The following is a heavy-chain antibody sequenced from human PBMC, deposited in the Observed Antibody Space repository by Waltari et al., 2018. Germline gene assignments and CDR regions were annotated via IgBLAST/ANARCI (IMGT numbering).Heavy chain of an antibody. J-gene: IGHJ4*02. CDR3: ARVEVGTNYRFDY. Sequence: QVQLVQSGAEVKKPGSSVKVSCKASGGTFSSYAISWVRQALGQGLEWMGRIIPSLGIENYAQKFQGRVTITADKSTSTAYMELSSLRSEDTAVYYCARVEVGTNYRFDYWGQGTLVTVSS. CDR1: GGTFSSYA. D-gene: IGHD1-26*01. V-gene: IGHV1-69*04. CDR2: IIPSLGIE.